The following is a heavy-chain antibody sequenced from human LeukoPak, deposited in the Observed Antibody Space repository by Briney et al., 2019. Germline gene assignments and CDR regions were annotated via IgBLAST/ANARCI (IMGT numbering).Heavy chain of an antibody. CDR3: TRWSDAFDI. Sequence: GGSLKLSCAASGFSFSGSSMHWVRRASGKGLEWVGRIRSKTGSYATAYAASVSGRFTISRDDSKNTAYLQMNSLKSEDTAVYYCTRWSDAFDIWGLGTMVTVSS. CDR1: GFSFSGSS. J-gene: IGHJ3*02. D-gene: IGHD2-15*01. V-gene: IGHV3-73*01. CDR2: IRSKTGSYAT.